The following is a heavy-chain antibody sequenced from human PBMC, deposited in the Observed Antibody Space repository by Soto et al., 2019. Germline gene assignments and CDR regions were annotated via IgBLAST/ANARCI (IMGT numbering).Heavy chain of an antibody. Sequence: QVQLVESGGGVVQPGRSLRLSCAASGFTFSSYAMHWVRQAPGKGLEWVAVISYDGSNKYYADSVKGRFTISRDNSKNTRYRQMNSLRAEDTAVYYCARDGQWLVRGDYYYGMDVWGQGTTVTVSS. CDR1: GFTFSSYA. CDR3: ARDGQWLVRGDYYYGMDV. J-gene: IGHJ6*02. CDR2: ISYDGSNK. V-gene: IGHV3-30-3*01. D-gene: IGHD6-19*01.